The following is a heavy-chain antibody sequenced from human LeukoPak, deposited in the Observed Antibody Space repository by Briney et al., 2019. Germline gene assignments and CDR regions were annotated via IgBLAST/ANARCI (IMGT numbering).Heavy chain of an antibody. CDR1: GVSIISHY. CDR2: IYYSGST. Sequence: SETLSLTCSVSGVSIISHYWSWIRQPPGKGLEWIGYIYYSGSTNYNPSLKSRVTISVDTSKNQFSLKLSSVTAADTAVYYCARSGADDYFDYWGQGTLVTVSS. J-gene: IGHJ4*02. CDR3: ARSGADDYFDY. V-gene: IGHV4-59*11.